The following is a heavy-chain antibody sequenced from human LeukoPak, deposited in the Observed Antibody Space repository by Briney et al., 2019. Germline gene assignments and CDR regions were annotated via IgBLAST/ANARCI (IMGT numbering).Heavy chain of an antibody. D-gene: IGHD2-15*01. CDR1: GGSISSYY. Sequence: PSETLSLTCTVSGGSISSYYWSWIRQPPGKGLEWIGYIYYSGSTNYNPSLKSRVTISVDTSKNQFSLKLSSVTAADTAVYYCAKAPPPYCSGGSCFDAFDIWGQGTMVTVSS. V-gene: IGHV4-59*01. CDR2: IYYSGST. J-gene: IGHJ3*02. CDR3: AKAPPPYCSGGSCFDAFDI.